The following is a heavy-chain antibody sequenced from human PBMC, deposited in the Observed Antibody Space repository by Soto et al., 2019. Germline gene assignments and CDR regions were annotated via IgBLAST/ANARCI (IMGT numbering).Heavy chain of an antibody. Sequence: SGPTLVNHTEPFTLTCTVSGFSLSNARMGVSWIRQPPGKALEWLAHIFSNDEKSYSTSLKSRLTISKDTSKSQVVLTMTNMDPVDTATYYCARAYSSSSYWFDPWGQGTLVTVSS. J-gene: IGHJ5*02. CDR1: GFSLSNARMG. CDR2: IFSNDEK. V-gene: IGHV2-26*01. CDR3: ARAYSSSSYWFDP. D-gene: IGHD6-6*01.